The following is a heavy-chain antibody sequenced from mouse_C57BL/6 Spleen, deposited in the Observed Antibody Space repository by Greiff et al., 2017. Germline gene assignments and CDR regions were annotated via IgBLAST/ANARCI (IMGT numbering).Heavy chain of an antibody. V-gene: IGHV1-82*01. Sequence: VKLQESGPELVKPGASVKISCKASGYAFSSSWMNWVKQRPGKGLEWIGRLYPGDGDTNYNGKFKGKATLTADKSSSTAYMQLSSLTSEYSAVYFCARTTVVSPHFDYWGQGTTLTVSS. D-gene: IGHD1-1*01. CDR3: ARTTVVSPHFDY. J-gene: IGHJ2*01. CDR2: LYPGDGDT. CDR1: GYAFSSSW.